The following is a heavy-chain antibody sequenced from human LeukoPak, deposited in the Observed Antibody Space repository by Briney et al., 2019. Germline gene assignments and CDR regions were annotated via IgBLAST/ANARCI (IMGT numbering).Heavy chain of an antibody. CDR1: GFTFSSYW. D-gene: IGHD3-10*01. J-gene: IGHJ4*02. CDR3: TTYGSGRKFDY. CDR2: IESKTDGGTT. V-gene: IGHV3-15*04. Sequence: PGGSLRLSCAASGFTFSSYWMSWVRQAPGQGLEWVGRIESKTDGGTTDYAAPVKGRFTISRDDSTNTLYLQMNSLKSEDTAVYYCTTYGSGRKFDYWGQGILVTVSS.